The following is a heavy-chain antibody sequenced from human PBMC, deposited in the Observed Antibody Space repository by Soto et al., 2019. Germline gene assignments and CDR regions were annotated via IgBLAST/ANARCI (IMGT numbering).Heavy chain of an antibody. D-gene: IGHD2-2*01. CDR2: MFYTGTT. Sequence: SETLSLTCSVSGGSISSGDYYWSWIRQPPGKGLEWIGYMFYTGTTYYNPSLKSRITISMDTSKNQFSLRLTSVTAADTAEYHCHRVGRFCSSRSCRGGNWCEPWGQGTRVTVCS. CDR1: GGSISSGDYY. J-gene: IGHJ5*02. V-gene: IGHV4-30-4*01. CDR3: HRVGRFCSSRSCRGGNWCEP.